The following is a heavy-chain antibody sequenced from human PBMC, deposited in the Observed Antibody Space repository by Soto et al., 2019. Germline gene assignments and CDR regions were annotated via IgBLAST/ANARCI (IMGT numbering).Heavy chain of an antibody. V-gene: IGHV3-74*01. D-gene: IGHD3-10*01. CDR2: IKFDGSRA. J-gene: IGHJ3*01. CDR3: AGGVRGHYGFDV. CDR1: GFTFSDYW. Sequence: EVQLVESGGGLVQPGGSLRLSCAASGFTFSDYWIHWVRQAPGKGLVWVSRIKFDGSRANYADSVKGRFTISRDNARETVYLQMNSLRAEDTAVYYCAGGVRGHYGFDVWGQGTMVTVSS.